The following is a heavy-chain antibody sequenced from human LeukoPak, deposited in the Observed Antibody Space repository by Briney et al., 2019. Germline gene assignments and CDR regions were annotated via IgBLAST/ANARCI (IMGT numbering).Heavy chain of an antibody. CDR3: ARVHVAVAGSFDY. V-gene: IGHV3-20*04. J-gene: IGHJ4*02. CDR2: INWNGGSI. D-gene: IGHD6-19*01. CDR1: GFTFDDHG. Sequence: GGSLRLSCTASGFTFDDHGMTWVRQVPGKGLESVSGINWNGGSIGYADSVKGRFTIPRDNAKNYLYLQMNSLRAEDTAFYCARVHVAVAGSFDYWGQGTLVSVSS.